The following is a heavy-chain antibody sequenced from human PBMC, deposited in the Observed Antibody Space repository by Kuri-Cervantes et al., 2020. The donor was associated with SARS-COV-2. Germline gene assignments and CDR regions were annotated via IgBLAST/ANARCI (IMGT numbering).Heavy chain of an antibody. D-gene: IGHD3-3*01. CDR3: AREGGGDPLVLGFGVVIHDAFDI. J-gene: IGHJ3*02. V-gene: IGHV3-30*03. Sequence: GESLKISCTGSGLTFRKYGIYWVRQAPGKGLEWVADISDDGRITHYAGPVKGRFTISRDNSKDTVYLQMNSLRVEDTAVYYCAREGGGDPLVLGFGVVIHDAFDIWGQGTMVTVSS. CDR1: GLTFRKYG. CDR2: ISDDGRIT.